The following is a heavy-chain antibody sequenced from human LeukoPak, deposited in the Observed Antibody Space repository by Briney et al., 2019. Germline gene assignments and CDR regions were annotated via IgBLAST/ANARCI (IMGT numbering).Heavy chain of an antibody. CDR1: GGSITTTDFD. CDR3: ARFKGGTGFDY. D-gene: IGHD1-26*01. Sequence: SETLSLTCAVSGGSITTTDFDWAWIRQPPGQGFEWIATISSSGKAYYYPSLMSRVTISVDTSTNQFSLDLTSVNAADTGLFYFARFKGGTGFDYWGRGILGIVS. J-gene: IGHJ4*02. V-gene: IGHV4-39*01. CDR2: ISSSGKA.